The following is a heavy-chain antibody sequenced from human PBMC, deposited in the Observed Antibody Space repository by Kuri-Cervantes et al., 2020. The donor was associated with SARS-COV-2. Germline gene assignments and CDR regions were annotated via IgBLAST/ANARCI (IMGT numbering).Heavy chain of an antibody. CDR3: ARQHLGYYMDV. J-gene: IGHJ6*03. V-gene: IGHV4-39*01. Sequence: SETLSLTCTVSGGSISSSNCYWGWVRQPPGKGLEWIGSIYDSGSTHYNPSLKSPVSIAVDPSRNQFSLKVSSVTAADTAVYSCARQHLGYYMDVWGKGTTVTVSS. CDR1: GGSISSSNCY. CDR2: IYDSGST.